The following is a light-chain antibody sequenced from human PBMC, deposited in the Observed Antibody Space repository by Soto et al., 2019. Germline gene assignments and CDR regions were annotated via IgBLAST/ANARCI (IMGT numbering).Light chain of an antibody. CDR1: ISNIGTNS. J-gene: IGLJ2*01. Sequence: QSVLTQPPSASGTPGQTVTISCSGGISNIGTNSIAWYQHLPGTAPKLLIYFSHQRPLGVPDRFSGSKSGTSVSLVISGLQYEDEDDYFWASWDDSQNVVLFGGGTKLTVL. V-gene: IGLV1-44*01. CDR2: FSH. CDR3: ASWDDSQNVVL.